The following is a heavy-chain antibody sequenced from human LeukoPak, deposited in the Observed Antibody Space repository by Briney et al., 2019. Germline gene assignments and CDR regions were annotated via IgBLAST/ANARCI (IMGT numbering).Heavy chain of an antibody. CDR1: GYTFTSYD. CDR3: ASSPGYCSSTSCPSYGMDV. D-gene: IGHD2-2*01. V-gene: IGHV1-8*01. CDR2: MNPNSGNT. Sequence: ASVKVSCKASGYTFTSYDINWVRQAPGQGLEWMGWMNPNSGNTGYAQKFQGRVTTTRNTSISTAYMELSSLRSEDTAVYYCASSPGYCSSTSCPSYGMDVWGQGTTVSVSS. J-gene: IGHJ6*02.